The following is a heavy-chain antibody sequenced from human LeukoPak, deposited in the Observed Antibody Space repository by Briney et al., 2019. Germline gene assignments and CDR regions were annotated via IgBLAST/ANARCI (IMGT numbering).Heavy chain of an antibody. V-gene: IGHV5-51*01. J-gene: IGHJ5*02. CDR3: ARQEYCSGGSCYTWFDP. Sequence: GESLKISCKGSGYSFTSYWIGWVRQMPGKGLEWMGIIYPGDSDTRYSPSFQGQVIISADKSINTAYLQWSSLKASDTAMYYCARQEYCSGGSCYTWFDPWGQGTLVIVSS. CDR2: IYPGDSDT. CDR1: GYSFTSYW. D-gene: IGHD2-15*01.